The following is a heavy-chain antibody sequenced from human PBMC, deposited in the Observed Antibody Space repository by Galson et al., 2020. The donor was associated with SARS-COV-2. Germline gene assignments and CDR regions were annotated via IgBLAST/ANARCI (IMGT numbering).Heavy chain of an antibody. CDR1: GGTFSSYA. CDR3: ARAGPRYCSSTSCQTGWFDP. Sequence: SVKVSCKASGGTFSSYAISWVRQAPGQGLEWMGGIIPIFGTANYAQKFQGRVTITADESTSTAYMELSSLRSEDTAVYYCARAGPRYCSSTSCQTGWFDPWGQGTLVTVSS. CDR2: IIPIFGTA. J-gene: IGHJ5*02. V-gene: IGHV1-69*13. D-gene: IGHD2-2*01.